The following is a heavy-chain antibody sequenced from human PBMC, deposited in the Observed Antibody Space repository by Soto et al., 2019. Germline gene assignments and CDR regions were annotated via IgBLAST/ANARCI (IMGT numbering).Heavy chain of an antibody. Sequence: QVQLVQSGAEVKKPGASVKVSCKASGYTFTSYYMHWVRQAPGQGLEWMGIINPRGGSTSYAQKFQGRVTMTRDTSTSTVYMELSSLRSEDTAVYYCARNYGDYVWNYYGMDVWGQGTTVTVSS. CDR2: INPRGGST. J-gene: IGHJ6*02. CDR3: ARNYGDYVWNYYGMDV. V-gene: IGHV1-46*01. CDR1: GYTFTSYY. D-gene: IGHD4-17*01.